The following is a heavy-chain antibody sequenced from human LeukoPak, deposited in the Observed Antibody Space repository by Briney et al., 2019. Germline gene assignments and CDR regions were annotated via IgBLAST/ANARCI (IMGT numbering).Heavy chain of an antibody. Sequence: SETLSLTCTVSGVSISSYYWSWIRQPAGKGLEWIGRLYTSGSTNYNPTLKSRVTMSVDTSKNQFSLKLSSVTAADTAVYYCVRAWVSYRGNWFDPWGQGTLVTVSS. J-gene: IGHJ5*02. CDR3: VRAWVSYRGNWFDP. CDR2: LYTSGST. V-gene: IGHV4-4*07. D-gene: IGHD3-16*02. CDR1: GVSISSYY.